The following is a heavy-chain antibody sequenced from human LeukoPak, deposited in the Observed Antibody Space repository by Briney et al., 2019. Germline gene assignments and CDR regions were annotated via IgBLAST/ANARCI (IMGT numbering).Heavy chain of an antibody. V-gene: IGHV3-74*01. D-gene: IGHD1-1*01. CDR1: GFTFSSYW. Sequence: GGSLRLSCAASGFTFSSYWMHWVRHVPGKGLVWVSRINTDGSSTSYADSVKGRFTISRDSAKNTLYLQMNSLRAEDTAVYYCARERTAEFDFWGQGTLVTVSS. CDR3: ARERTAEFDF. J-gene: IGHJ4*02. CDR2: INTDGSST.